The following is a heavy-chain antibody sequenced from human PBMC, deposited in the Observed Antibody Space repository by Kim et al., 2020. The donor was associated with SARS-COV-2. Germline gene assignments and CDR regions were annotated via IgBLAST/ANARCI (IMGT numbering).Heavy chain of an antibody. V-gene: IGHV4-39*01. CDR1: GGSISSSSYY. J-gene: IGHJ6*02. CDR2: IYYSGST. CDR3: AGETVIPMANYYYNGMDV. D-gene: IGHD4-4*01. Sequence: SETLSLTCTVSGGSISSSSYYWGWIRQPPGKGLEWIGSIYYSGSTYYNPSLNSPVTISVDTSKNQFSLKLSSVTAADTAVYYCAGETVIPMANYYYNGMDVWGQGTTVTVSS.